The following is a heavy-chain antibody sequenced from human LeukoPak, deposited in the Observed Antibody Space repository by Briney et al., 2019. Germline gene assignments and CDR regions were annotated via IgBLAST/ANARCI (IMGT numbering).Heavy chain of an antibody. Sequence: SVKVSCKASGGTFSSYAISWVRQAPGQGLEWMGGIIPIFGTANYAQEFQGRVTITADESTSTAYMELSSLRSEDTAVYYCARDRYVVVPAAVDWFDPWGQGTLVTVSS. V-gene: IGHV1-69*13. CDR1: GGTFSSYA. D-gene: IGHD2-2*01. CDR3: ARDRYVVVPAAVDWFDP. J-gene: IGHJ5*02. CDR2: IIPIFGTA.